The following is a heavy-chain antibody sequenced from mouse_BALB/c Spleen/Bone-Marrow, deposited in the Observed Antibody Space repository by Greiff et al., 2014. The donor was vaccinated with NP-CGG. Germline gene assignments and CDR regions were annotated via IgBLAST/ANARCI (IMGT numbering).Heavy chain of an antibody. CDR2: IRNKAYGYTT. V-gene: IGHV7-3*02. Sequence: MLVESGGGLVQPGGSLRLSCTTSGFTFTDYYMSWVRQPPGKALEWLAFIRNKAYGYTTEYSASVRGRFTISRDNSQSILYLQMNTLRAEDSATYYCARFPMDYWGQGTSVTVSS. CDR1: GFTFTDYY. J-gene: IGHJ4*01. CDR3: ARFPMDY.